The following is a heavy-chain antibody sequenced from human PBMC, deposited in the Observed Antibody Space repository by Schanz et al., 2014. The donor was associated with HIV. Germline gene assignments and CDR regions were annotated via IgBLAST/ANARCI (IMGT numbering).Heavy chain of an antibody. V-gene: IGHV1-69*01. CDR1: GGTLTNYA. J-gene: IGHJ5*02. CDR2: IVPMLGKT. CDR3: SRAFYSDSGSFYSVDP. Sequence: QVQLVQSGAEVKKPGSSVTVSCKPSGGTLTNYAISWVRQAPGQGLEWMGGIVPMLGKTRYAQKFQGRVTITADESMSTAYMELSSLRSEDTAVYYCSRAFYSDSGSFYSVDPWGQGTLVTVSS. D-gene: IGHD3-10*01.